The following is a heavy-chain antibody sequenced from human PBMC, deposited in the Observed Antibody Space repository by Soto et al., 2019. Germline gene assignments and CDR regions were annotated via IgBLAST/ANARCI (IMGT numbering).Heavy chain of an antibody. V-gene: IGHV4-39*01. CDR3: ASDRPFSGGEWYYYYYGMDV. CDR1: GGSISSSSYY. J-gene: IGHJ6*02. Sequence: SETLSLTCTVSGGSISSSSYYWGWIRQPPGKGLEWIGSIYYSGSTYYNPSLKSRVTISVDTPKNQFSLKLSSVTAADTALYYCASDRPFSGGEWYYYYYGMDVWGQGTMVTVSS. CDR2: IYYSGST. D-gene: IGHD3-16*01.